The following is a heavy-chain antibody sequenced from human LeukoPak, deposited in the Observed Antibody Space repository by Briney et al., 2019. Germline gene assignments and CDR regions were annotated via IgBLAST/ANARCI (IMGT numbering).Heavy chain of an antibody. CDR2: IKQDGSEK. Sequence: GGSLRLSCAASGFTFSSYWMSWVRQAPGKGLEWVANIKQDGSEKYYVDSVKGRFTISRDNAKNSLYLQMNSLRAEDTAVYYCAREGGPVYYYYMDVWGKGTTVTISS. V-gene: IGHV3-7*01. CDR3: AREGGPVYYYYMDV. CDR1: GFTFSSYW. J-gene: IGHJ6*03.